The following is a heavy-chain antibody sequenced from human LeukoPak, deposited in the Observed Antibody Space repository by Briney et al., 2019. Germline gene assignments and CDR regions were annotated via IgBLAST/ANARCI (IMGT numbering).Heavy chain of an antibody. J-gene: IGHJ6*03. CDR2: INHSGST. D-gene: IGHD6-13*01. Sequence: PSETLSLTCAVYGGSFSGYYWSWIRQPPGKGLEWIGEINHSGSTNYNPSLKSRVTISVDTSKNQFSLKLSSVTAADTAVYYCAKAVRHQQLVMDVWGKGTTVTVSS. CDR1: GGSFSGYY. V-gene: IGHV4-34*01. CDR3: AKAVRHQQLVMDV.